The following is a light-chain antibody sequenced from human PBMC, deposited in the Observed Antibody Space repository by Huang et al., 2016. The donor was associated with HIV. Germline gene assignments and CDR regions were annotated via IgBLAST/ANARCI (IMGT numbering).Light chain of an antibody. V-gene: IGKV1-39*01. J-gene: IGKJ1*01. CDR2: AAS. CDR3: PQSYSTLWT. Sequence: DIQMTQSPSSLSASVGDRVTITCRASQSISSYLNWYQQKPGKAPKLLISAASSLQSGVPLRFSGSGSWTDFTLTIRSLQPEDFATYYCPQSYSTLWTFGQGTKVEIK. CDR1: QSISSY.